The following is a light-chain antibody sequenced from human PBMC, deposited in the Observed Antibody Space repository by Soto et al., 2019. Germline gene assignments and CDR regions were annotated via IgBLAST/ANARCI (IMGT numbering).Light chain of an antibody. J-gene: IGLJ2*01. CDR1: SSYVGGYNY. Sequence: QSALTQPASVSGSPGQSITISCTGTSSYVGGYNYVSWYQQHPGKAPKLMIYEVSNRPSGVSNRFSGSKSGNTASLTISGLQAEDEAEYYCSSYTSSSTVVFGGGTKLTVL. CDR2: EVS. CDR3: SSYTSSSTVV. V-gene: IGLV2-14*01.